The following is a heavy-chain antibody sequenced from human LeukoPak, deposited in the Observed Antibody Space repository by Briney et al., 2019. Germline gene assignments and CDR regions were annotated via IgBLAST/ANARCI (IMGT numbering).Heavy chain of an antibody. D-gene: IGHD4-17*01. Sequence: PSETLSLTCTVSGGSISSYWSWIRQPPGKGLEWIGYISYSGSTNYNSSLKSRVTMSVDTSKNQFSLILSSVTAAETAFYYCARHAAGTTYDYWGQGILVTVSS. CDR1: GGSISSY. V-gene: IGHV4-59*08. CDR3: ARHAAGTTYDY. J-gene: IGHJ4*02. CDR2: ISYSGST.